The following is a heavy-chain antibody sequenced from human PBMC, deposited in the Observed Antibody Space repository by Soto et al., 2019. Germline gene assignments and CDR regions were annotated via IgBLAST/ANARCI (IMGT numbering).Heavy chain of an antibody. CDR3: ARSPYSSGYYYAIAY. CDR2: INPSGGST. Sequence: ASVKVSCKASGYTFTSYAMHWMRQAPGQGLEWMGLINPSGGSTTYAQKFQGRVTMTRDTSTSTVYMDLSSLRSEDSAVYYCARSPYSSGYYYAIAYWGQGTQVTVSS. CDR1: GYTFTSYA. D-gene: IGHD3-22*01. V-gene: IGHV1-46*01. J-gene: IGHJ4*02.